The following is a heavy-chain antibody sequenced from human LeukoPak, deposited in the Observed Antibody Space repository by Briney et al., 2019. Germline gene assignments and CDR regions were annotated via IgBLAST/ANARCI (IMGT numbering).Heavy chain of an antibody. V-gene: IGHV4-59*08. J-gene: IGHJ6*03. CDR1: GVSISNYY. Sequence: SETLSLTCKVSGVSISNYYWTWIRQPPGKALEWIGYIFNTGSTNCNPSLKSRATISLDTSQNQVSLELKSVTAADTAVYYCARQSRYYYMDVWGRGTTVTVSS. CDR2: IFNTGST. CDR3: ARQSRYYYMDV.